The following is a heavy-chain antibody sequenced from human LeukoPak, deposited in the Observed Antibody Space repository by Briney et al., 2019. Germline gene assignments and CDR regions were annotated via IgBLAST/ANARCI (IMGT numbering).Heavy chain of an antibody. V-gene: IGHV1-2*02. CDR2: INPNSGGT. Sequence: ASVKVSCKASGYTFTGYYMHWVRQAPGQGLEWMGWINPNSGGTNYAQKFQGRVTMTRDTSISTAYMELSRLRSDDTAVYYCARVHWNYDAFDIWGQGTMVTVSS. CDR3: ARVHWNYDAFDI. J-gene: IGHJ3*02. D-gene: IGHD1-7*01. CDR1: GYTFTGYY.